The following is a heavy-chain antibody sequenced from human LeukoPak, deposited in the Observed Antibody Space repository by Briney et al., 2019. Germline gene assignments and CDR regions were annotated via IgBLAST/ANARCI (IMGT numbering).Heavy chain of an antibody. CDR3: TSNYYAY. D-gene: IGHD2-8*01. Sequence: GGSLRLSCAASGFIVSSNFMSWVRQAPGKGLEWVGRIKSKTDGGTTDCAAPVKGRFSISRDDSKNTLYLQMNSLKTEDTAVYYCTSNYYAYWGQGTLVTVSS. CDR2: IKSKTDGGTT. V-gene: IGHV3-15*01. J-gene: IGHJ4*02. CDR1: GFIVSSNF.